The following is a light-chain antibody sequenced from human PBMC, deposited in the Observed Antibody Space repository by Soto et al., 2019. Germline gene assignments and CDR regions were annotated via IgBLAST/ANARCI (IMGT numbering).Light chain of an antibody. CDR2: DVS. J-gene: IGLJ2*01. V-gene: IGLV2-14*03. CDR1: SNDIGSYNY. Sequence: QSALTQPASLSGSPGQSITISCTGSSNDIGSYNYVSWYQQHPGKAPKLIIFDVSNIPSGVSNRFSGSRSGNTASLTISQLQTGDEADYFCHSYQLIGGGTKLTVL. CDR3: HSYQL.